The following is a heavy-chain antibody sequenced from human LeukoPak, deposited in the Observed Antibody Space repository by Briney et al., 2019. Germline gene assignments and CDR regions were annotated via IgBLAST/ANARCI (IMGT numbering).Heavy chain of an antibody. Sequence: PGGSLRLSCAASGFTFSNAWMSWVRQAPGKGLEWVGRIKSKTDGGTTDYAAPVKGRFTISRDDSKKMLYLQMNSLETEDTAMYYCATEYYGAYNYWGQGTLVTVSS. CDR1: GFTFSNAW. CDR2: IKSKTDGGTT. D-gene: IGHD4-17*01. V-gene: IGHV3-15*01. CDR3: ATEYYGAYNY. J-gene: IGHJ4*02.